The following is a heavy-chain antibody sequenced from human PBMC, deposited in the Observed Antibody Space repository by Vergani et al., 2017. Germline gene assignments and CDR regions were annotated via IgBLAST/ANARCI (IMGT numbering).Heavy chain of an antibody. Sequence: EVQLVESGGGLVQPGRSLRLSCAASGFTFDDYAMHWVRQAPGKGLEWVSGISWNSGSTGYADSVKGRFTISRDKAKNSLYLQMNSLRAEDTALYYCAKSRYCSGGSCYRGYYYYGMDVWGQGTTVTVSS. CDR3: AKSRYCSGGSCYRGYYYYGMDV. J-gene: IGHJ6*02. CDR2: ISWNSGST. CDR1: GFTFDDYA. V-gene: IGHV3-9*01. D-gene: IGHD2-15*01.